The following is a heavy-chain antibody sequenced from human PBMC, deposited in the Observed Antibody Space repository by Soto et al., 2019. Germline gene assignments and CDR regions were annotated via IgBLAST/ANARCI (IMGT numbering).Heavy chain of an antibody. CDR2: ISGSDKTT. J-gene: IGHJ6*02. V-gene: IGHV3-23*01. CDR3: APMGV. CDR1: GFTFSSYA. Sequence: PGGTLRLSCAASGFTFSSYAMSWVRQAPGKGLEWVSAISGSDKTTYYADSVKGRFTISRANSKNTLYLQMSSLRADDTAVYYCAPMGVCGQGTTVTVSS.